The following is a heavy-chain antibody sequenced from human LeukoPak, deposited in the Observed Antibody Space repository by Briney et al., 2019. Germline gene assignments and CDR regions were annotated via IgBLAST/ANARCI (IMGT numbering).Heavy chain of an antibody. D-gene: IGHD3-10*01. V-gene: IGHV4-59*10. CDR1: GGSFSGYY. CDR2: IYTSGST. Sequence: SETLSLTCAVYGGSFSGYYWSWIRQPAGKGLEWIGRIYTSGSTNYNPSLKSRVTMSVDTSKNQFSLKLSSVTAADTAVYYCARTLWFGELSSWGQGTLVTVSS. CDR3: ARTLWFGELSS. J-gene: IGHJ5*02.